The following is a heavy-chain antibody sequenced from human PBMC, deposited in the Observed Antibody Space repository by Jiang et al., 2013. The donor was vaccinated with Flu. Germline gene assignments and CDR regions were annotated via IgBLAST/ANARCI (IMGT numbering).Heavy chain of an antibody. CDR1: GGSISSGGYY. CDR2: IYYSGST. D-gene: IGHD3-3*01. CDR3: ARSEMGPQNYDFWSGYSRPPVGWFDP. V-gene: IGHV4-31*03. Sequence: GPGLVKPSQTLSLTCTVSGGSISSGGYYWSWIRQHPGKGLEWIGYIYYSGSTYYNPSLKSRVTISVDTSKNQFSLKLSSVTAADTAVYYCARSEMGPQNYDFWSGYSRPPVGWFDPWGQGTLVTVSS. J-gene: IGHJ5*02.